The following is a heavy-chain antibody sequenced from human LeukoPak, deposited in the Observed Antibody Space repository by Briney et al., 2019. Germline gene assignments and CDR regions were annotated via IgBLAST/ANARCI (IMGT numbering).Heavy chain of an antibody. CDR1: GYTFTSYD. J-gene: IGHJ5*02. CDR3: ARGEHDYGDYVAANWFDP. CDR2: MNPNSGNT. V-gene: IGHV1-8*01. Sequence: ASVKVSCKASGYTFTSYDINWVRQATGQGLEWMGWMNPNSGNTGYAQKFQGRVTMTRNTSISTAYMELSSLRSEETAVYYCARGEHDYGDYVAANWFDPWGQGTLVTVSS. D-gene: IGHD4-17*01.